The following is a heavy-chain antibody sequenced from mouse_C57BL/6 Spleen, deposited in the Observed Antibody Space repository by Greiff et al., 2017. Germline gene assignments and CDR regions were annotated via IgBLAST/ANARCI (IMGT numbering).Heavy chain of an antibody. V-gene: IGHV1-82*01. J-gene: IGHJ3*01. CDR1: GYAFSSSW. Sequence: VQLQQSGPELVKPGASVKISCKASGYAFSSSWMNWVKQRPGKGLEWIGRIYPGDGDTNYNGKFKGKATLTADKSSSTAYMELRRLTSEDSAVYFCTDSSGAWFAYWGQGTLVTVSA. CDR2: IYPGDGDT. CDR3: TDSSGAWFAY. D-gene: IGHD3-2*02.